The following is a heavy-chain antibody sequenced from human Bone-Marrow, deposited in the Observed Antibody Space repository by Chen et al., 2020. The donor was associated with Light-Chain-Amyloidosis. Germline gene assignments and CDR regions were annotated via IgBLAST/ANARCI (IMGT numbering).Heavy chain of an antibody. CDR2: MNPNSGNT. J-gene: IGHJ6*02. V-gene: IGHV1-8*01. CDR1: GYTFTSYD. CDR3: ARGSYGSGSYYHYYYYGMDV. D-gene: IGHD3-10*01. Sequence: QVQLVQSGAEVKKPGASVKVSCKTSGYTFTSYDINWVRQATGQGLEWMGWMNPNSGNTGYAQKFQGRVTMTRNTSISTAYMELSSLRSEDTAVYYCARGSYGSGSYYHYYYYGMDVWGQGTTVTVSS.